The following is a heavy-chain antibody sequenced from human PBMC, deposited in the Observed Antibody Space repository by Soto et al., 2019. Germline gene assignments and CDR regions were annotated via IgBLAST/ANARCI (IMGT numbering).Heavy chain of an antibody. J-gene: IGHJ4*02. D-gene: IGHD3-10*01. V-gene: IGHV3-33*01. Sequence: GGSLRLSCAASGFTFSTYGMHWVRQAPGKGLEWVAVMWYDGINKYDGDSVKGRVTISRDNSKNTLYLQISSLRAEDTAVYYCARARGSGSYYNGYFDYWGPGTLVTVSS. CDR1: GFTFSTYG. CDR2: MWYDGINK. CDR3: ARARGSGSYYNGYFDY.